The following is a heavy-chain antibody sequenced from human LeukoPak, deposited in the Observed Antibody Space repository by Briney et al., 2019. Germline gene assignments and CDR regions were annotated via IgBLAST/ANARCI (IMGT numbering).Heavy chain of an antibody. J-gene: IGHJ4*02. D-gene: IGHD3-10*01. Sequence: GGSLRLSCAASGFTFSSYAMHWVRQAPGKGLEWVAVISYDGSNKYYADSVKGRFTISRDNSKNTLYLQMNSLRAEDTAVYYCARVRRLITMVRGAIIAPIDYWGQGTLVTVSS. V-gene: IGHV3-30-3*01. CDR2: ISYDGSNK. CDR1: GFTFSSYA. CDR3: ARVRRLITMVRGAIIAPIDY.